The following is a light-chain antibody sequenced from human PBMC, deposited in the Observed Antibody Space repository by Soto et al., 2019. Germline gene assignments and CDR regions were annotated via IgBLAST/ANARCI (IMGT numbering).Light chain of an antibody. CDR1: KLGDKF. CDR2: QDT. V-gene: IGLV3-1*01. CDR3: QAWDISAAV. J-gene: IGLJ1*01. Sequence: LTQPPSVSVSPGQTASITCSGDKLGDKFASWYQQKPGQSPVLVMYQDTNRPSGIPERFSGSHSGNTATLTISGTQAMDEADYYCQAWDISAAVFGTGTKVTVL.